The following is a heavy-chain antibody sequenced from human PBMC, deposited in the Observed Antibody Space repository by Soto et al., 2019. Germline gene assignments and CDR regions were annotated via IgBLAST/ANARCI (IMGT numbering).Heavy chain of an antibody. CDR3: AKDRTVGKPYYYMDV. D-gene: IGHD3-10*01. CDR2: ISYDGSNK. Sequence: RGSLRLSCAASGFTFSSYGMHWVRQAPGKGLEWVAVISYDGSNKYYADSVKGRFTISRDNSKNTLYLQMNSLRAEDTAVYYCAKDRTVGKPYYYMDVWGKVSTVPVS. J-gene: IGHJ6*03. CDR1: GFTFSSYG. V-gene: IGHV3-30*18.